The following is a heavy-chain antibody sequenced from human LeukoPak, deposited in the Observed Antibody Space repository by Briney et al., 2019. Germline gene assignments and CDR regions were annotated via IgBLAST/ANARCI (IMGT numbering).Heavy chain of an antibody. CDR2: INHSGST. V-gene: IGHV4-34*01. J-gene: IGHJ5*02. D-gene: IGHD6-13*01. Sequence: SETLSLTCAVYGGPFSGYYWSWIRQPPGKGLEWIGEINHSGSTNYNPSLKSRVTISVDTSKNQFSLKLSSVTVADTAVYYCARGAGYSSSWRPLGDWFDPWGQGTLVTVSS. CDR3: ARGAGYSSSWRPLGDWFDP. CDR1: GGPFSGYY.